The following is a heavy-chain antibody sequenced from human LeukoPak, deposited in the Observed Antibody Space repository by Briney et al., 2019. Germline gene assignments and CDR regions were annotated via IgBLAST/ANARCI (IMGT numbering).Heavy chain of an antibody. CDR2: INHSGST. Sequence: SETLSLTCAVYGGSFSGYYWSWIRQPPGKGLEWIGEINHSGSTNYNPSLKSRVTISVDTSKNQFSLKLSSVTAADTAVYYCARGRVFDPGGQGTLVTVSP. J-gene: IGHJ5*02. CDR3: ARGRVFDP. V-gene: IGHV4-34*01. CDR1: GGSFSGYY.